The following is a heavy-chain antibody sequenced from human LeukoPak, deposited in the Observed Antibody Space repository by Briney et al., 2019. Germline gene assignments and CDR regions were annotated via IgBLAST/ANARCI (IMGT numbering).Heavy chain of an antibody. CDR1: GGPISSYY. D-gene: IGHD6-19*01. CDR3: VSGRSSGWSSSFYYYYYGMDV. Sequence: PSETLSLTCTVSGGPISSYYWSWIRQPPGKGLEWIGYIYYSGSTNYNPSLKSRVTISVDTSKNQFSLKLSSVTAADTAVYYCVSGRSSGWSSSFYYYYYGMDVWGQGTTVTVSS. CDR2: IYYSGST. J-gene: IGHJ6*02. V-gene: IGHV4-59*01.